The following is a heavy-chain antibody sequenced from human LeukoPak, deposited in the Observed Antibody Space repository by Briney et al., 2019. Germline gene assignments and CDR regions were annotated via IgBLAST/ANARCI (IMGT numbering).Heavy chain of an antibody. CDR2: ISAYSGNA. V-gene: IGHV1-18*01. CDR1: GYTFTSYA. Sequence: ASVKVSCKASGYTFTSYAISWVRQAPGQGLEWMGWISAYSGNAKYPQKLQGRVTMTTDTSTSTAYMELRSLRSDDTAVFYCARDPVAGTGAYFDYWGQGTLVTVSS. CDR3: ARDPVAGTGAYFDY. J-gene: IGHJ4*02. D-gene: IGHD6-19*01.